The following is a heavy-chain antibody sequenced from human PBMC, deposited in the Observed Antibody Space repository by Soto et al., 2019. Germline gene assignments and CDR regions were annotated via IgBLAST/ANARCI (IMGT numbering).Heavy chain of an antibody. D-gene: IGHD3-10*01. J-gene: IGHJ5*02. CDR2: ISYSGST. Sequence: SETLSLTCSVSGDSISRNYWGWIRQPPGKGLEWAGSISYSGSTFYNPSLKSRVTMTRDTSTSTVYMELRGLTSEDTAVYYCARSSRGVYGIIIEGTNWFAPWGQGTLVTVSS. CDR3: ARSSRGVYGIIIEGTNWFAP. CDR1: GDSISRNY. V-gene: IGHV4-59*01.